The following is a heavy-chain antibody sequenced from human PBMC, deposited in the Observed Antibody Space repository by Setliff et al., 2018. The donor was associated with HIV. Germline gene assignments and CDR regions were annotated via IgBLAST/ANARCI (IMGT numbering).Heavy chain of an antibody. CDR2: IIPIFGTT. V-gene: IGHV1-69*13. D-gene: IGHD5-18*01. CDR1: GGTFITYA. J-gene: IGHJ2*01. Sequence: GPSVKVSCKASGGTFITYAISWVRQAPGQGLEWMGGIIPIFGTTNYAQKFQGRVTITADESTSTAYMELSSLTSEDTAVYYCARDRNSYGYPEWYFDLWGRGTLVTVSS. CDR3: ARDRNSYGYPEWYFDL.